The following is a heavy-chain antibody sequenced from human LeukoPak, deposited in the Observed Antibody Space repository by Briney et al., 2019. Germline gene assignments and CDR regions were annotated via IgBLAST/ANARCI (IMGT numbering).Heavy chain of an antibody. Sequence: GGSLRLPCAASGFIFSSYAMSWVRQAPGKGLEWVSAISGSGGSTYYADSVKGRFTISRDNSKNTLYLQMDSLRAEDAAVYYCPNVLTGNGVLSPGWAQETLVTVSS. CDR3: PNVLTGNGVLSPG. J-gene: IGHJ4*02. D-gene: IGHD1-20*01. CDR1: GFIFSSYA. CDR2: ISGSGGST. V-gene: IGHV3-23*01.